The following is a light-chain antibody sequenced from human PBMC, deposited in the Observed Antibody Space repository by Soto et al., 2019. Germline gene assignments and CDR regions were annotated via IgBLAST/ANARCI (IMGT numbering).Light chain of an antibody. Sequence: EIVLTQSPGTLSLSPGERATLSCRASQSVSSSYLAWYQQKPGQAPRLLIYDASSRATGIPDRFSGSGSGTDFTLTISRLEPEDFAVYYCQQYGSSPYTFGQGNKLKIK. V-gene: IGKV3-20*01. J-gene: IGKJ2*01. CDR3: QQYGSSPYT. CDR2: DAS. CDR1: QSVSSSY.